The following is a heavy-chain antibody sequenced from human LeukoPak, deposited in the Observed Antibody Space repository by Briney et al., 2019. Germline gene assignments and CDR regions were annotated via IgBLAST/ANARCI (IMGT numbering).Heavy chain of an antibody. Sequence: KPSETLPLTCTVSGGSVIDYYWSWLRQSPGQGLEWIAYIHGGGYTNYNPSLRSRVTISVDTSKKQFSLRMTSVTAADTAVYDCAQRQGPMSGDYDYFDPWGQGTLVTVSS. V-gene: IGHV4-4*09. J-gene: IGHJ5*02. CDR1: GGSVIDYY. CDR2: IHGGGYT. CDR3: AQRQGPMSGDYDYFDP. D-gene: IGHD5-12*01.